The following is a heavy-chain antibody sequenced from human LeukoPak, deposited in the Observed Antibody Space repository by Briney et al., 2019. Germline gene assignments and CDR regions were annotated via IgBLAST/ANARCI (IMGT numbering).Heavy chain of an antibody. CDR1: GFTFSSYG. CDR2: ISYDGSNK. Sequence: PGRSLRPSCAASGFTFSSYGMHWVRQAPGKGLEWVAVISYDGSNKYYADSVKGRFTISRDNSKNTLYLQMNSLRAEDTAVYYCAKDTRPNYYYYGMDVWGQGTTVTVSS. J-gene: IGHJ6*02. V-gene: IGHV3-30*18. D-gene: IGHD6-25*01. CDR3: AKDTRPNYYYYGMDV.